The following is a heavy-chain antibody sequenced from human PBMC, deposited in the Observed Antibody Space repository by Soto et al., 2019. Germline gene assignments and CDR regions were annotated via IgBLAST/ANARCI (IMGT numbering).Heavy chain of an antibody. Sequence: GGSLRLSCAASGFTFSNAWMSWVRQAPGKGLEWVGRIKSKTDGGTTDYAAPVKGRFTISRDDSKNTLYLQMNSLKTEATAVYYCPLTWTYDFYYFMAVWGTGTTATLPS. CDR1: GFTFSNAW. J-gene: IGHJ6*03. CDR2: IKSKTDGGTT. CDR3: PLTWTYDFYYFMAV. V-gene: IGHV3-15*01. D-gene: IGHD1-1*01.